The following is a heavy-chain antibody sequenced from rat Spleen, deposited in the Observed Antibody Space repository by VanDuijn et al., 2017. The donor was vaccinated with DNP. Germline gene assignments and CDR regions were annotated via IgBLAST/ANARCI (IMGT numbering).Heavy chain of an antibody. V-gene: IGHV5-22*01. CDR1: GFTFSDYY. D-gene: IGHD1-1*01. CDR2: ISYDGGVT. Sequence: EVQLVQSGGGLVQPGRSLKLSCAASGFTFSDYYMAWVRQAPTKGLEWVAYISYDGGVTYHGDSVKGRFTISRDNAKNTLYLQMHSLRSEDTATYYCAIYFFSGDNWFAYWGQGTLVTVSS. J-gene: IGHJ3*01. CDR3: AIYFFSGDNWFAY.